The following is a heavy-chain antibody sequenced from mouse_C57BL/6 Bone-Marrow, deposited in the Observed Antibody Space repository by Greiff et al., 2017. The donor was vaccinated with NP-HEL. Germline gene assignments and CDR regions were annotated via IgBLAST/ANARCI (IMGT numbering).Heavy chain of an antibody. CDR3: ARSFITTLMDY. D-gene: IGHD1-1*01. Sequence: EVKLQESGPGLVKPSQSLSLTCSVTGYSITSGYYWNWIRQFPGNKLEWMGYISYDGSNNYNPSLKNRISITRDTSKNQFFLKLNSVTTEDTATYYCARSFITTLMDYWGQGTSVTVSS. CDR2: ISYDGSN. CDR1: GYSITSGYY. V-gene: IGHV3-6*01. J-gene: IGHJ4*01.